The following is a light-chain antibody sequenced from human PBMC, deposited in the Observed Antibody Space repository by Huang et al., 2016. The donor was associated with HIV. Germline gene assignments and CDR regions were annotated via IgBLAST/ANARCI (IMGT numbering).Light chain of an antibody. V-gene: IGKV3-20*01. CDR2: AAS. CDR1: QAIRSLH. J-gene: IGKJ2*01. Sequence: EIVLTQSPGTLSLPPVVWAPLSYRASQAIRSLHLAWDQHKSGQAPRLLIYAASSRATGIPDRFSGSGSGSGTDFTLTINRREPEDSAVYYCQQYGNSPLFTFGQGTNLEIK. CDR3: QQYGNSPLFT.